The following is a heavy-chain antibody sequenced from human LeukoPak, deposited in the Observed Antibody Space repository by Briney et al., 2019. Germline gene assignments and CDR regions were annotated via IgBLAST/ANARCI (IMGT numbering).Heavy chain of an antibody. V-gene: IGHV3-23*01. Sequence: GGSLRLSCAASGFTFSSYGMSWVRQAPGKGLEWVSAISGSGGSTYYADSVKGRFTISRDNSKNTLYLQMNSLRAEDTAVYYCAKGPMVRGVITQADFDYWGQGTLVTVSS. CDR1: GFTFSSYG. CDR3: AKGPMVRGVITQADFDY. CDR2: ISGSGGST. J-gene: IGHJ4*02. D-gene: IGHD3-10*01.